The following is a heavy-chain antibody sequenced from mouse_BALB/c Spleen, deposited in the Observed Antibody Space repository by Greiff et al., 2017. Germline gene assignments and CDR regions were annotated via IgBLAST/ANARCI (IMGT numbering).Heavy chain of an antibody. CDR2: ISSGGST. V-gene: IGHV5-6-5*01. CDR3: ARAITTASSWFAY. Sequence: EVQVVESGGGLVKPGGSLKLSCAASGFTFSSYAMSWVRQTPAKRLEWVASISSGGSTYYPDSVKGRFTISRDNARNILYLQMSSLRSEDTAMYYCARAITTASSWFAYWGQGTLVTVSA. J-gene: IGHJ3*01. D-gene: IGHD1-2*01. CDR1: GFTFSSYA.